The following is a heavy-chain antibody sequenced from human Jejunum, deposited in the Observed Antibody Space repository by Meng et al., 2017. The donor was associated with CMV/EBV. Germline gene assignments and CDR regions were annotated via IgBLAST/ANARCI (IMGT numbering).Heavy chain of an antibody. V-gene: IGHV3-74*01. J-gene: IGHJ5*02. CDR1: FSNYW. CDR2: ISGDGSST. CDR3: AREPYCSSTSCSRAFGP. D-gene: IGHD2-2*01. Sequence: FSNYWMHWVRQTPKGLEWVSRISGDGSSTAYADSVEGRFTISRDNAENTLFLQMDSLGAEDTAVYYCAREPYCSSTSCSRAFGPWGRGTLVTVSS.